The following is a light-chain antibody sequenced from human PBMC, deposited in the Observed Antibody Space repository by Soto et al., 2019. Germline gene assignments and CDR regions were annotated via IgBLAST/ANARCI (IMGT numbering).Light chain of an antibody. V-gene: IGLV2-14*03. CDR1: SSDVGAYNY. CDR2: AVS. J-gene: IGLJ2*01. CDR3: SSYTSSNIL. Sequence: QSALTQPASVSGSPGQSITIPCTGISSDVGAYNYVSWYQQHPGKAPKLMIYAVSNRPSGVSNRFSGSKSGNTASLTISGLQAEDEAYYYCSSYTSSNILFGGGTKLTVL.